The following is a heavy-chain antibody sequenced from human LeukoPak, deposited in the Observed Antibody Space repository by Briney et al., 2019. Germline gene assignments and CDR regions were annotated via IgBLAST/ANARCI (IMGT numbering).Heavy chain of an antibody. Sequence: GGSLSLSCAASGFTFDDYAMHWVRQAPGKGLEWVSLISGDGGSTYYADSVKGRFTTSRDNSKNSLYLQMNSLRTEDTALYYCAKNRNYDYAFDIWGQGTMVTVSS. CDR1: GFTFDDYA. D-gene: IGHD1-7*01. V-gene: IGHV3-43*02. CDR3: AKNRNYDYAFDI. CDR2: ISGDGGST. J-gene: IGHJ3*02.